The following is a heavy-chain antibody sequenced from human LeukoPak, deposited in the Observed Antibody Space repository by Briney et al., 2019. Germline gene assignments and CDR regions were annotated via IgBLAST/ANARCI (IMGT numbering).Heavy chain of an antibody. D-gene: IGHD3-10*01. CDR2: ISAYNGNT. CDR3: AGATYYYGSGFDP. Sequence: ASVKVSCKASGYTFTSYGISWVRQAPGQGLEWMGWISAYNGNTNYAQKLQGRVTMTTDTSTSTAYMELRSLRSDDTAVYYRAGATYYYGSGFDPWGQGTLVTVSS. V-gene: IGHV1-18*01. J-gene: IGHJ5*02. CDR1: GYTFTSYG.